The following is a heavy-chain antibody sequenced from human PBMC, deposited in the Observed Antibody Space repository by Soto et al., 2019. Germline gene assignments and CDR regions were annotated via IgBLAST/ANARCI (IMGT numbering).Heavy chain of an antibody. CDR2: ISGKNGNT. V-gene: IGHV1-18*04. J-gene: IGHJ6*02. D-gene: IGHD2-2*01. CDR1: GYTFISHG. Sequence: QVQLVQSGPEVKKPGASVKVSCKASGYTFISHGMSWVRQAPGQGLEWMGWISGKNGNTKFAQKFQGRVTLTTDTSTSTAYMEVRSLRTDDTAVYYCARVSSSIVVVPDYGMDVWGQGTTVTVSS. CDR3: ARVSSSIVVVPDYGMDV.